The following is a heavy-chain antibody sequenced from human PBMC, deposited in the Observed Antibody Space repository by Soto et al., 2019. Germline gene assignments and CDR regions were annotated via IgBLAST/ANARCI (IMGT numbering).Heavy chain of an antibody. V-gene: IGHV3-23*01. D-gene: IGHD1-20*01. CDR3: AKDRGYNWNQGGWFDP. CDR2: ISGSGGGT. J-gene: IGHJ5*02. CDR1: GFTFSSYA. Sequence: EVQLLESGGGLVQPGGSLRLSCAASGFTFSSYAMSWVRQAPRKGLECVSGISGSGGGTFYADSVKGRFTISRDNSKNTLYLQMNSLRAEDTAVYYCAKDRGYNWNQGGWFDPWGQGTLVTVSS.